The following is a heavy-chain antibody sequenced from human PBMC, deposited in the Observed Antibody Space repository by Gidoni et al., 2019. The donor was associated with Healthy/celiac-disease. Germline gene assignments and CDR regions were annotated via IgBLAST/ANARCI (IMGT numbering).Heavy chain of an antibody. Sequence: EVQLVESGGGLVQPGRSLDSPVQPLDSPLMIMPCPGSGTLQGRAWSGSQVLVGIVSIGYADSVKGRFTISRDNAKNSLYLQMNSLRAEDTALYYCAKDNTRDIVATIKFGWFDPWGQGTLVTVSS. CDR2: LVGIVSI. CDR3: AKDNTRDIVATIKFGWFDP. CDR1: DSPLMIMP. J-gene: IGHJ5*02. D-gene: IGHD5-12*01. V-gene: IGHV3-9*01.